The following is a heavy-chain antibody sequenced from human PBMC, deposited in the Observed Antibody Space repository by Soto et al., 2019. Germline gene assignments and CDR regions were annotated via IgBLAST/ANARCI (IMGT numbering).Heavy chain of an antibody. V-gene: IGHV1-2*04. CDR1: GYTFTGYY. CDR3: ARDPGVLRFLEWKTYGMDV. D-gene: IGHD3-3*01. J-gene: IGHJ6*02. CDR2: INPNSGGT. Sequence: ASVKVSCKASGYTFTGYYRHWVRLAPGQGLEWMGWINPNSGGTNYAQKFQGWVTMTRDTSISTAYMELSRLRSDDTAVYYCARDPGVLRFLEWKTYGMDVWGQGTTVTVSS.